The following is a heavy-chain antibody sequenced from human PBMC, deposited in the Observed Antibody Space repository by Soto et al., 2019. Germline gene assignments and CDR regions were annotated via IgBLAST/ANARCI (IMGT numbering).Heavy chain of an antibody. J-gene: IGHJ6*02. CDR1: GGSISSYY. Sequence: PSETLSLTCTVFGGSISSYYWSWIRQPPGKGLEWIGYIYYSGSTNYNPSLKSRVTISVDTSKNQFSLKLSSVTTADTAVYYCARGNYGMDVWGQGTTVTVSS. CDR3: ARGNYGMDV. CDR2: IYYSGST. V-gene: IGHV4-59*01.